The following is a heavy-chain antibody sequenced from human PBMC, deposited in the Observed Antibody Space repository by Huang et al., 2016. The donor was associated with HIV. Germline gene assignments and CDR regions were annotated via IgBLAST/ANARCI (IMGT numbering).Heavy chain of an antibody. V-gene: IGHV2-5*02. CDR1: GFSLNTSGVG. J-gene: IGHJ4*02. CDR2: IYWDDDK. CDR3: AHIGDIFAAYSPEYFDY. Sequence: QITLKESGPTLVKPTQTLTLACTFSGFSLNTSGVGVAWIRQPQGKAREWLALIYWDDDKRYRPSLKSRLTISKDPSNNQVVLTMTNMDPVDTASYFCAHIGDIFAAYSPEYFDYWGQGALVTVSS. D-gene: IGHD2-15*01.